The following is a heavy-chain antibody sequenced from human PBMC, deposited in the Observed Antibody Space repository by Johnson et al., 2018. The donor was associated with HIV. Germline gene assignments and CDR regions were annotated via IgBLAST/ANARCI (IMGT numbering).Heavy chain of an antibody. CDR3: ARERGSGSYYSAFDI. J-gene: IGHJ3*02. CDR2: IGASGGRT. Sequence: VQLVESGGGLVQPGGSLRLSCAASGFTFSNYAMSWVRQGPGKGLEWVSAIGASGGRTFYADSVKGRFTISRDNAKNSLYLQMNSLRAEDTALYYCARERGSGSYYSAFDIWGQGTMVTVSS. D-gene: IGHD1-26*01. V-gene: IGHV3-23*04. CDR1: GFTFSNYA.